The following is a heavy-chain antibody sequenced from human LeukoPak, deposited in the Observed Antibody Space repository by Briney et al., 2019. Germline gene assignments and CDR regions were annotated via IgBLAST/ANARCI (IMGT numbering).Heavy chain of an antibody. CDR1: GGSMSSYY. Sequence: PSETLSLTCTVSGGSMSSYYWTWIRQSPGKGLEWKGLEWIGYVSYSGSTNYNPSLKSRVTISIDTSKNQFSLKLSSVTAADTAVYYCARNSYYYGIAGFDPWGQGTLVTVSS. CDR2: VSYSGST. V-gene: IGHV4-59*01. J-gene: IGHJ5*02. CDR3: ARNSYYYGIAGFDP. D-gene: IGHD3-10*01.